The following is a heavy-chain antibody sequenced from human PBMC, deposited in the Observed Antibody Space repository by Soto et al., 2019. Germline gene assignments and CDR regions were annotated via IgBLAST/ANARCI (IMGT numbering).Heavy chain of an antibody. Sequence: GGSLRLSCAASGFTFSDYYMSWIRQAPGKGLEWVSYISSSGSTIYYADSVKGRFTISRDNAKNSLYLQMNSLRAEDTAVYYCARGYYYDSSGYYSPDPYYYYGMDVWGQGTTVTVSS. V-gene: IGHV3-11*01. J-gene: IGHJ6*02. CDR3: ARGYYYDSSGYYSPDPYYYYGMDV. D-gene: IGHD3-22*01. CDR1: GFTFSDYY. CDR2: ISSSGSTI.